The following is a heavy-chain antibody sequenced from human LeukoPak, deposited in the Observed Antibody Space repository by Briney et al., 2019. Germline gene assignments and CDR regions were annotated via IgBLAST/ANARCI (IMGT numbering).Heavy chain of an antibody. J-gene: IGHJ6*03. D-gene: IGHD2-2*03. CDR3: ARDHGYCSSTSCSTYYMDV. V-gene: IGHV3-30-3*01. CDR2: ISYDGSYK. Sequence: GGSLRLSCAASGFTFSSYAMHWVRQAPGKGLEWVAVISYDGSYKYYADSVKGRFTISRDNSKNTLYLQMNSLRAEDTAVYYCARDHGYCSSTSCSTYYMDVWGKGTTVTVSS. CDR1: GFTFSSYA.